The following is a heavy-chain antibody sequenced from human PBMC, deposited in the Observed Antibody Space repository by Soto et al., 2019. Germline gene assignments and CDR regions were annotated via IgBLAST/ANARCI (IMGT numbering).Heavy chain of an antibody. CDR2: MYYSGST. CDR1: GGSITSYY. V-gene: IGHV4-59*01. CDR3: ARGRGWVDP. Sequence: QVQLQESGPGLVKPSETLSLTCTVSGGSITSYYWSWIQQPPGKGLEWIGYMYYSGSTNYNPSLKSRVTISVDTSKNQFSLKLSSVTAADTAVYYCARGRGWVDPWGQGTLVTVSS. J-gene: IGHJ5*02.